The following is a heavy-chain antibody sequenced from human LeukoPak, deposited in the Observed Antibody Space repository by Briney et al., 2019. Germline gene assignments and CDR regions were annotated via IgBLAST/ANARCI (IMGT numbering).Heavy chain of an antibody. CDR1: GYTFTCYG. Sequence: ASLKVSCKASGYTFTCYGINWVRQAPGQGLEWMGWISANDGNTDYPQKLQGRVTMTTDTSTSTAYMELRSLRSDDTAVYYCARESHVTREDYWGQGTLVTVPS. CDR2: ISANDGNT. V-gene: IGHV1-18*01. J-gene: IGHJ4*02. CDR3: ARESHVTREDY. D-gene: IGHD3-10*01.